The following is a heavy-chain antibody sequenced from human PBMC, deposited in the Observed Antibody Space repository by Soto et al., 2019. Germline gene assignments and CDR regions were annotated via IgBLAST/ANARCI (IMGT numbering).Heavy chain of an antibody. D-gene: IGHD3-22*01. CDR1: GDSVISNNYY. Sequence: SETLSLTCTVIGDSVISNNYYWICIRQRPGKGLEWIGYIHYSGDSYDNLSLTSRITMSMDVSKNQFSLNLRSVTAADTAIYYCARDVNDSSGSQGFDYWGQGTLVTVSS. J-gene: IGHJ4*02. V-gene: IGHV4-31*03. CDR2: IHYSGDS. CDR3: ARDVNDSSGSQGFDY.